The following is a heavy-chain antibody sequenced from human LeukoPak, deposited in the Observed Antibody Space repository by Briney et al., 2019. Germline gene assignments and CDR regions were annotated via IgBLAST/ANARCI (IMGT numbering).Heavy chain of an antibody. J-gene: IGHJ6*03. Sequence: SETLSLTXAVSGYSISSGYYWGWIRQPPGKGLEWIGSIYHSGSTYYNPSLKSRVTISVDTSKNQFSLKLRSVTAADTAVYYCARHQGTTVTTRYYYMDVWGKGTTVTVSS. CDR1: GYSISSGYY. CDR2: IYHSGST. V-gene: IGHV4-38-2*01. D-gene: IGHD4-11*01. CDR3: ARHQGTTVTTRYYYMDV.